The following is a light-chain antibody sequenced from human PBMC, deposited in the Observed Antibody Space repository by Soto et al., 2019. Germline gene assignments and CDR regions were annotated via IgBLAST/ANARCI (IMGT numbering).Light chain of an antibody. V-gene: IGLV2-14*03. CDR3: SSYTATSTWV. J-gene: IGLJ3*02. CDR2: DVT. CDR1: GSDVGGYNY. Sequence: QSALTQPASVSGSPGQSITISCTGTGSDVGGYNYVSWYQHYPGKAPKVLIYDVTSRPSGVSNRFSGSKSGNTASLTISGLQAEDEAEYYCSSYTATSTWVFGGGTKLTVL.